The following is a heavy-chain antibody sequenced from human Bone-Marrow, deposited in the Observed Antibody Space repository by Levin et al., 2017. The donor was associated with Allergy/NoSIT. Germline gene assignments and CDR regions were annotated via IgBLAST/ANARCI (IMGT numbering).Heavy chain of an antibody. V-gene: IGHV3-15*07. CDR1: GFTFSNAW. Sequence: GGSLRLSCAASGFTFSNAWMNWVRQAPGKGLEWVGRIKSKTDGGTTDYAAPVKGRFTISRDDSKNTLYLQMNSLKTEDTAVYYCTTAYYDSSGYCDYWGQGTLVTVSS. CDR3: TTAYYDSSGYCDY. CDR2: IKSKTDGGTT. D-gene: IGHD3-22*01. J-gene: IGHJ4*02.